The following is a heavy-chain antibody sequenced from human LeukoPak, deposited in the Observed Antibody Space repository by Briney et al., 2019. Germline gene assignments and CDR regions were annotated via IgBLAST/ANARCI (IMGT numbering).Heavy chain of an antibody. D-gene: IGHD3-22*01. Sequence: QTGGSLRLSCAASGFTFSTYATNWVRQAPGKGLEWVSVISGSGGSTYYADSVKGRFTISRDNSKNTLYLQMNSLRVEDTAVYYCAKAGPASSDYLNWFDPWGQGTLVTVSS. CDR2: ISGSGGST. V-gene: IGHV3-23*01. J-gene: IGHJ5*02. CDR3: AKAGPASSDYLNWFDP. CDR1: GFTFSTYA.